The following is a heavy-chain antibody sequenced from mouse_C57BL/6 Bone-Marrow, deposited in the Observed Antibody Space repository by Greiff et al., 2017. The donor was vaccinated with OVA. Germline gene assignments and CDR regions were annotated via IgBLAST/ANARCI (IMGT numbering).Heavy chain of an antibody. J-gene: IGHJ1*03. CDR3: ARGWDVQYFDV. CDR2: IDPSDSYT. D-gene: IGHD4-1*01. V-gene: IGHV1-69*01. Sequence: QVQLQQPGAELVMPGASVKLSCKASGYTFTSYWMHWVKQRPGQGLEWIGEIDPSDSYTNYNQKFKGKSTLTVDKSSSTAYMQISSLTSEDAAVYYCARGWDVQYFDVWGTGTTVTVSS. CDR1: GYTFTSYW.